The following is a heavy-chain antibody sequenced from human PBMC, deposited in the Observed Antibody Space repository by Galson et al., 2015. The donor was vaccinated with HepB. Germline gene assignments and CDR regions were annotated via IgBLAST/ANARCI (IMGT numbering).Heavy chain of an antibody. CDR1: GGSFSGYY. Sequence: ETLSLTCAVYGGSFSGYYLTWIRQAPGKGLQWIGEISPSGSTDYNPSLKSRVSMSVDTSKNQFSLKLSSVTAADTALYYCARGGASRSSSWGQGTLVTVSS. CDR2: ISPSGST. V-gene: IGHV4-34*01. CDR3: ARGGASRSSS. J-gene: IGHJ5*02. D-gene: IGHD4-17*01.